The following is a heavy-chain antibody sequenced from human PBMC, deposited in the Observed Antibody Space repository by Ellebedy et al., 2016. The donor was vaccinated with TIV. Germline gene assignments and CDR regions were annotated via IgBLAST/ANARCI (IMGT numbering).Heavy chain of an antibody. J-gene: IGHJ3*01. CDR1: GLTFSSHA. CDR2: ITESGGNT. V-gene: IGHV3-23*01. Sequence: GESLKISCAASGLTFSSHAMSWVRQAPGKGLEWVSSITESGGNTYYADSVKGRFTISRYNSKATLFLQMNSLRAEDTAIYFCARDPVGVGPAFDVWGQGTMVTVSS. CDR3: ARDPVGVGPAFDV. D-gene: IGHD4-23*01.